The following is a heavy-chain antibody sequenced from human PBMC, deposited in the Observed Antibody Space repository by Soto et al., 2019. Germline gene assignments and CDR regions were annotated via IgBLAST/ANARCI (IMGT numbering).Heavy chain of an antibody. J-gene: IGHJ6*02. Sequence: QEQLVESGGGVVQPGGSLRLSCTASGFTFSTYAIHWVRQAPGKGLEWVAGISYDGRHKYYADAVEGRFTISRDNSKNTLYLQMTGLRAEDTAVYYCATGLRKRGESYVRNMDVWAQGTTVTVSS. CDR1: GFTFSTYA. D-gene: IGHD3-10*02. CDR3: ATGLRKRGESYVRNMDV. V-gene: IGHV3-30*04. CDR2: ISYDGRHK.